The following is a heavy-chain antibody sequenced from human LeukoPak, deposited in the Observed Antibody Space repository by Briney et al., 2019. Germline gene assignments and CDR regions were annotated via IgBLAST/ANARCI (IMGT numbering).Heavy chain of an antibody. V-gene: IGHV4-34*01. CDR2: INHSGST. Sequence: PSETLSLTCAVYGGSFSGYYWSWIRQPPGKGLEWIGEINHSGSTNYNPSLKSRVTMSVDTSKNQFSLKLSSVTAADTAVYYCARRQAGWLPNLRARWFDPWGQGTLVTVSS. D-gene: IGHD3-3*01. CDR1: GGSFSGYY. CDR3: ARRQAGWLPNLRARWFDP. J-gene: IGHJ5*02.